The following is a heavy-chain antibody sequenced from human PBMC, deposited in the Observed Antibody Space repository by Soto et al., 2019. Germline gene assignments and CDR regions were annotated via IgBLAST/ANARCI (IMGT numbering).Heavy chain of an antibody. CDR1: GGTYSSYP. Sequence: QAQLVPSGAEMQQPGSSVKVSCKASGGTYSSYPINWVRQAPGHGLEWLVSFPPALGTANYPKKFQDRLTITADTSASTTYLELRSLSSEDTVLSYCAREGGDGYGWEGYWFLELWGRGTIVTVS. CDR2: FPPALGTA. V-gene: IGHV1-69*06. D-gene: IGHD5-12*01. CDR3: AREGGDGYGWEGYWFLEL. J-gene: IGHJ2*01.